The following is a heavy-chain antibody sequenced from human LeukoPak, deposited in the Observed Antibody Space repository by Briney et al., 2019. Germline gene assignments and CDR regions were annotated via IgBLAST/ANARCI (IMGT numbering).Heavy chain of an antibody. V-gene: IGHV1-18*01. CDR1: GYTFTSYG. CDR3: ARDREYYDFWSGYGMDV. J-gene: IGHJ6*02. CDR2: ISAYNGNT. Sequence: ASVKVSCQASGYTFTSYGIIWVRQAPGQGLEWMGWISAYNGNTNYAQKLQGRVTMTTDTSTSTAYMELRSLRSDDTAVYYCARDREYYDFWSGYGMDVWGQGTTVTVSS. D-gene: IGHD3-3*01.